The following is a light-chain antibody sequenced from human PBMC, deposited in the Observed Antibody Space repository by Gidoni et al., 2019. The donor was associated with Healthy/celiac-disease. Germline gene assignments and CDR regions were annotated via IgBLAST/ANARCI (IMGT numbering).Light chain of an antibody. Sequence: EIVMTQSPATLSVSPGERATLSCRASQSVSSNLAWYQQKPGQAPRLLIYGASTRATGIPARFSGSGYGTEFTLTISSLQYEDFAVYYCQQYNNWPPATFGGGTKVEIK. J-gene: IGKJ4*01. V-gene: IGKV3-15*01. CDR3: QQYNNWPPAT. CDR1: QSVSSN. CDR2: GAS.